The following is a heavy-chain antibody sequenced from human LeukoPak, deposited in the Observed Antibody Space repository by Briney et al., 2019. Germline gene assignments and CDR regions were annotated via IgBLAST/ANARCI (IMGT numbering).Heavy chain of an antibody. J-gene: IGHJ4*02. Sequence: ASVEVSCKASGGTFSSYAISWVRQAPGQGLEWMGRIIPIFGTANYAQKFQGRVTITTDESTSTAYMELSSLRSEDTAVYYCARVDTAMGVYWGQGTLVTVSS. CDR2: IIPIFGTA. D-gene: IGHD5-18*01. CDR1: GGTFSSYA. CDR3: ARVDTAMGVY. V-gene: IGHV1-69*05.